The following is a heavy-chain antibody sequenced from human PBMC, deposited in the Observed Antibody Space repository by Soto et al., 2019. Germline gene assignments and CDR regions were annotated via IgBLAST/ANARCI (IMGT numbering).Heavy chain of an antibody. CDR1: GFTFSSYW. CDR3: ARDYYDFWSGYFSFYYFDY. CDR2: IKQDGSEK. J-gene: IGHJ4*02. D-gene: IGHD3-3*01. Sequence: GGSLRLSCAASGFTFSSYWMSWVRQAPGKGLEWVANIKQDGSEKYYVDSVKGRFTISRDNAKNSLYLQMNSLRAEDTAVYYCARDYYDFWSGYFSFYYFDYWGQGTLGTVSS. V-gene: IGHV3-7*01.